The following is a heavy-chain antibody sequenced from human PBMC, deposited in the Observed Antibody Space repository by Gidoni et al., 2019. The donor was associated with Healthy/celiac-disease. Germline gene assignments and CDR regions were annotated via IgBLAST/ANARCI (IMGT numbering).Heavy chain of an antibody. CDR3: ARGVDQLLRHGTRDNWFDP. J-gene: IGHJ5*02. Sequence: EVQLVESGGGLVQPGGSLRLSCAASGFTFSSYWMHWVRQAPGKGLVWVSRINSDGSSTSYADSVKGRFTISRDNAKNTLYLQMNSLRAEDTAVYYCARGVDQLLRHGTRDNWFDPWGQGTLVTVSS. V-gene: IGHV3-74*01. D-gene: IGHD2-2*01. CDR2: INSDGSST. CDR1: GFTFSSYW.